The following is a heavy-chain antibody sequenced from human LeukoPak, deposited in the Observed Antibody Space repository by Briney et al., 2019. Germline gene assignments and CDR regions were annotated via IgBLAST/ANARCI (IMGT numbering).Heavy chain of an antibody. D-gene: IGHD6-13*01. Sequence: GGSLRLSCAASGFTFSSSAMSWVRQAPGKGLEWVSAISNNGGYTYYADSVQGRFTISRDNSKNTLYLQMNSLRAEDTAVYYCARFNEQQMYFQHWGQGTLVTVSS. J-gene: IGHJ1*01. CDR3: ARFNEQQMYFQH. V-gene: IGHV3-23*01. CDR2: ISNNGGYT. CDR1: GFTFSSSA.